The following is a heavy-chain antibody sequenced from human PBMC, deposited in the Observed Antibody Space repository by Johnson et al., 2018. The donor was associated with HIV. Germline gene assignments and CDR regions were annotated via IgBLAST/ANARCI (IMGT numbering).Heavy chain of an antibody. J-gene: IGHJ3*02. Sequence: VQLVEWGGGVVRPGGSLRLSCAASGFTFDDYGMSWVRHAPGKGLEWVANIKQDGSEKYYVDSVKGRFTISRDNAKNSLYLQMNSLRAEDTAVYYCEAFDIWGQGTMVTVSS. CDR1: GFTFDDYG. V-gene: IGHV3-7*01. CDR3: EAFDI. CDR2: IKQDGSEK.